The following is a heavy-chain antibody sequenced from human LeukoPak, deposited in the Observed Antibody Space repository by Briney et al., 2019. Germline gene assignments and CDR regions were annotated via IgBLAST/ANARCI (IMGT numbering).Heavy chain of an antibody. CDR3: ARQRRYFDWFPLGDAFDI. CDR2: IYYSGST. Sequence: SETLSLTXTVSGGSISSSSYYWGWIRQPPGTGLEWIGSIYYSGSTYYNPSLKSRVTISVDTSKNQFSLKLSSVTAADTAVYYCARQRRYFDWFPLGDAFDIWGQGTMVTVSS. J-gene: IGHJ3*02. CDR1: GGSISSSSYY. V-gene: IGHV4-39*01. D-gene: IGHD3-9*01.